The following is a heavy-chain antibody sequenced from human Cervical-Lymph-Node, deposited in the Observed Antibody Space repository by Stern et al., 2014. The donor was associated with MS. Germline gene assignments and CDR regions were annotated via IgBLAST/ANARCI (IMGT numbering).Heavy chain of an antibody. CDR3: AGYYDSSGYSSFDS. V-gene: IGHV4-39*01. Sequence: MQLVESGPGLVKPSETLSLTCTVSGGSVTSEFYFWGWIRQPPGKDLEWIGYIYYRGDTYYNPSLKSRVTISVDTSKNQFSLKLKSVTAADTAVYYCAGYYDSSGYSSFDSWGQGALVTVSS. J-gene: IGHJ4*02. CDR1: GGSVTSEFYF. D-gene: IGHD3-22*01. CDR2: IYYRGDT.